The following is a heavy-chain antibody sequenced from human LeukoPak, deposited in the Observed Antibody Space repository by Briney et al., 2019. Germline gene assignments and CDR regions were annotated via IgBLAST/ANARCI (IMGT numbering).Heavy chain of an antibody. J-gene: IGHJ4*02. CDR1: GGSISSYY. D-gene: IGHD2/OR15-2a*01. CDR3: AGHHPRNTVDF. V-gene: IGHV4-59*08. CDR2: IYYSGSI. Sequence: SETLSLTCTVSGGSISSYYWSWIRQPPGKGLEWIGYIYYSGSINYNPSLKSRVTISLDTSKNQFSLKLSSVTAADTAVYYCAGHHPRNTVDFWGQGTLVTVSS.